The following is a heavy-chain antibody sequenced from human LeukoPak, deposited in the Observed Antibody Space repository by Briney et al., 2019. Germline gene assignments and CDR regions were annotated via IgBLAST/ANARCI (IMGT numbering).Heavy chain of an antibody. Sequence: PSETLSLTCTVSGGSISSGGYYWSWIRQHPGKGLEWIGYIYYSGSTYYNPSLKSRVTISVDTSKNQFSLKLSSVTAADTAVYYCASLTTYYYDSSGPRYLGAFDIWGQGTMVTVSS. D-gene: IGHD3-22*01. CDR2: IYYSGST. J-gene: IGHJ3*02. CDR1: GGSISSGGYY. V-gene: IGHV4-31*03. CDR3: ASLTTYYYDSSGPRYLGAFDI.